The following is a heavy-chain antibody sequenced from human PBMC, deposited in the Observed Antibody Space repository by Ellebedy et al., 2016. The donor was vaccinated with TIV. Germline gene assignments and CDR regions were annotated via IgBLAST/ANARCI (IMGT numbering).Heavy chain of an antibody. CDR2: IIPIFGTA. Sequence: SVKVSXXASGYTFTSYYMHWVRQAPGQGLEWMGGIIPIFGTANYAQKFQGRVTITADESTSTAYMELSSLRSEDTAVYYCASGGDCCTDYWGQGTLVTVSS. V-gene: IGHV1-69*13. J-gene: IGHJ4*02. CDR1: GYTFTSYY. D-gene: IGHD2-21*01. CDR3: ASGGDCCTDY.